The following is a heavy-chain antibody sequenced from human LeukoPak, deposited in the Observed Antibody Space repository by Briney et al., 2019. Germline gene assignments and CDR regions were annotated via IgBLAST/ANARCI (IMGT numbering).Heavy chain of an antibody. J-gene: IGHJ4*02. CDR2: IKQDGSEK. CDR1: GFTFSSYW. V-gene: IGHV3-7*03. CDR3: ARDRPGDYGDYRFFDY. D-gene: IGHD4-17*01. Sequence: GGSLRLSCAASGFTFSSYWMSWVRQAPGKGLEWVANIKQDGSEKYYVDSVKGRFTISRDNAKNSLYLQMNSLRAEDTAVYYCARDRPGDYGDYRFFDYWGQGTLVTVSS.